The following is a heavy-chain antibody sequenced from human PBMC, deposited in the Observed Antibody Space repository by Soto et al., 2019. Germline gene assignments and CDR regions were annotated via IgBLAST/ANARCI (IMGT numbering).Heavy chain of an antibody. CDR1: VFTFDDYA. Sequence: GGSLRLSCAASVFTFDDYAMHWVRQAPGKGLEWVSGISWNSGSIGYADSVKGRFTISRDNAKNSLYLQMNSLRAEDTALYYCAKDIGAVADYYYGMDVWGQGTTVTVSS. CDR2: ISWNSGSI. V-gene: IGHV3-9*01. CDR3: AKDIGAVADYYYGMDV. J-gene: IGHJ6*02. D-gene: IGHD6-19*01.